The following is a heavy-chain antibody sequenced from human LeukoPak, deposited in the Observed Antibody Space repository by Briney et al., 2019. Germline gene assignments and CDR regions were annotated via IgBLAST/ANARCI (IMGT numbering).Heavy chain of an antibody. CDR3: ARDRLDTLNSAAFDI. V-gene: IGHV3-11*01. CDR2: IGTSGSPI. CDR1: GFTFSDYY. Sequence: PGGSLRLSCAASGFTFSDYYMTWIRQAPGKGLEWLSCIGTSGSPIYYADSVKGRFTISRDNAKNSLSLQMTSLRAEDTAVYYCARDRLDTLNSAAFDIWGQGTMVTVSS. J-gene: IGHJ3*02. D-gene: IGHD5-18*01.